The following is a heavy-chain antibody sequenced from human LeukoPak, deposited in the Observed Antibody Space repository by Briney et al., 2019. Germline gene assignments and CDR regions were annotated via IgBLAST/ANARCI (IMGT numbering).Heavy chain of an antibody. CDR3: ARETTGNFDY. CDR1: GDSISSNY. CDR2: IYDSWNT. V-gene: IGHV4-59*12. D-gene: IGHD4-17*01. J-gene: IGHJ4*02. Sequence: PSETLSLTCTVSGDSISSNYWSWIRQPPGKGLEWIGYIYDSWNTKYNPSLKGRVTISVDTSKNQFSLKLSSVTAADTAVYYCARETTGNFDYWGQGTLVTVSS.